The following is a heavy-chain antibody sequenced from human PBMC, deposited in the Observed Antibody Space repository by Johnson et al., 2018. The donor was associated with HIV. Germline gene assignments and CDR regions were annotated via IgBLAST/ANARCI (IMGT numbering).Heavy chain of an antibody. J-gene: IGHJ3*02. CDR1: GFTFSSYA. V-gene: IGHV3-30*14. CDR3: ARDRGGSWAFDI. Sequence: QVQLVESGGGVVQPGRSLRLSCAASGFTFSSYAMHWVRQAPGKGLEWVAVISYDGSLEYYADSVKGRFTISRDNSKNTLYLQMNSLRAEDTAVYYCARDRGGSWAFDIWGQGTMVTVSS. D-gene: IGHD1-26*01. CDR2: ISYDGSLE.